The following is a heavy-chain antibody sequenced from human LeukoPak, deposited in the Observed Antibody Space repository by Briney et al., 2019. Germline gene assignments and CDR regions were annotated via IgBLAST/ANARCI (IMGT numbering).Heavy chain of an antibody. CDR2: IYYSGST. CDR1: GGSISSYY. V-gene: IGHV4-59*01. CDR3: ARGNYDSRGYSNAFDI. Sequence: SETLSLTCTVSGGSISSYYWSWIRQPPGKRLEWIGYIYYSGSTNSNPSLKSRVTISADTSKNQFSLKLSSVTAADTAVYYCARGNYDSRGYSNAFDIWAKGQWSPSLQ. J-gene: IGHJ3*02. D-gene: IGHD3-22*01.